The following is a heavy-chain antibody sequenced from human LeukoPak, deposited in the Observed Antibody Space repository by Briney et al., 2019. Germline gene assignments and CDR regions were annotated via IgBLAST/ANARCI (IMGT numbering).Heavy chain of an antibody. CDR1: GYTFTSYG. Sequence: ASVKVSCKASGYTFTSYGISWVRQAPGQGLEWMGWISAYNGNTNYAQKLQGRVTMTTDTSTSTAYMELRSLRSDDTAVYYCASRSRYNWNYNYYYGMDVWGQGTTVTVSS. CDR3: ASRSRYNWNYNYYYGMDV. CDR2: ISAYNGNT. D-gene: IGHD1-20*01. V-gene: IGHV1-18*01. J-gene: IGHJ6*02.